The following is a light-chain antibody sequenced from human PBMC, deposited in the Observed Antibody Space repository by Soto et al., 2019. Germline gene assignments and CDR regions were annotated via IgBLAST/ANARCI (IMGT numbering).Light chain of an antibody. Sequence: EIVLTQSPATLSLSPGERATLSCRASQNIRYYLAWYQQKTGHAPRLLIYDASNRATGIPARFSGSGSGTDFTLTITSLEPEDFAVYYCQQRSNWPPITFGQGTRLEIK. J-gene: IGKJ5*01. V-gene: IGKV3-11*01. CDR1: QNIRYY. CDR3: QQRSNWPPIT. CDR2: DAS.